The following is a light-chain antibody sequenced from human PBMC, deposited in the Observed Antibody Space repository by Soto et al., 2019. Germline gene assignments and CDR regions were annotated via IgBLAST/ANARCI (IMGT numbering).Light chain of an antibody. V-gene: IGLV1-44*01. Sequence: QPVLTQPPSASGTPGQRVTISCSGSSSNIGSNTVYWYQQLPGAAPKLLIYTNTQRPSGVPDRFSGSKSGTSASLAISGLQSEDEAVYYCASWDDRLKGGIFGTGTKVTVL. J-gene: IGLJ1*01. CDR1: SSNIGSNT. CDR2: TNT. CDR3: ASWDDRLKGGI.